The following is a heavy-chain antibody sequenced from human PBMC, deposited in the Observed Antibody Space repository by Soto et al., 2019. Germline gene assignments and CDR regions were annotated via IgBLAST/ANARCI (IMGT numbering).Heavy chain of an antibody. CDR3: ARVRQGCSANNCYFDP. V-gene: IGHV4-4*02. CDR1: GGSVRAPDW. CDR2: VHISGHS. D-gene: IGHD1-1*01. Sequence: PSETLSLTCTLSGGSVRAPDWWNWVRQSPDKGLEWIAEVHISGHSNYNPSLRSRVSVSIDSSKNQFYLNLNSVTAADTAIYYCARVRQGCSANNCYFDPWGQGTQVTRLL. J-gene: IGHJ5*01.